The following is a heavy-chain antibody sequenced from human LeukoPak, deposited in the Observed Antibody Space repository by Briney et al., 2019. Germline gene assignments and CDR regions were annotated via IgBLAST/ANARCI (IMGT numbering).Heavy chain of an antibody. D-gene: IGHD3-10*01. Sequence: GGSLRLSCAASGFTFSSYSMTWVRQAPGKGLEWVSSISSSSSYIYYADSVKGRFTISRDNAKNSLYLQMNSLRAEDTAVYYCARDSSAMYYNPFDYWGQGTLVTVSS. CDR3: ARDSSAMYYNPFDY. CDR1: GFTFSSYS. CDR2: ISSSSSYI. J-gene: IGHJ4*02. V-gene: IGHV3-21*01.